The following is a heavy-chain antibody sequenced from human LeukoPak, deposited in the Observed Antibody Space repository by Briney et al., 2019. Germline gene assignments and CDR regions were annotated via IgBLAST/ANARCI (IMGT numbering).Heavy chain of an antibody. J-gene: IGHJ6*03. Sequence: PGGSLRLSCAASGFTFSSYWMHWVRQAPGKGPVWVSRINSDGSSTSYADSVKGRFTISRDNAKKTLYLQMNSLRAEDTAVYYCARDQGYGGNYHYYYYYMDVWGKGTTVTVSS. CDR1: GFTFSSYW. CDR2: INSDGSST. CDR3: ARDQGYGGNYHYYYYYMDV. V-gene: IGHV3-74*01. D-gene: IGHD4/OR15-4a*01.